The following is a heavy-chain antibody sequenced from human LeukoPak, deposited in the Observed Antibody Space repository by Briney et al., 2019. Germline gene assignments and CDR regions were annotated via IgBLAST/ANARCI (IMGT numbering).Heavy chain of an antibody. CDR2: ISSNGGST. Sequence: GGSLRLSCAASGFTFSSYAMHWVRQAPGKGLEYVSAISSNGGSTYYANSVKGRFTISRDNSKNTLYLQMGSLRAEDMAVYYCAKSVQRITPSDYWGQGTLVTVSS. CDR1: GFTFSSYA. CDR3: AKSVQRITPSDY. V-gene: IGHV3-64*01. D-gene: IGHD3-16*01. J-gene: IGHJ4*02.